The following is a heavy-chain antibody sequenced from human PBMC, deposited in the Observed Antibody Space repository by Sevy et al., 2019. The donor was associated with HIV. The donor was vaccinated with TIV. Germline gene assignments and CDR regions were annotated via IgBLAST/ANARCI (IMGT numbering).Heavy chain of an antibody. Sequence: AGSLRLSCVVSGYSFSSDAISWVPQAPGKDLEWVSTINGRGGSTYYADSVKGRFTISRDNPKNTLFLQMINLRVDDMAIYYCARPSPRTAAAASAFYDNWGQGTLVTVSS. CDR3: ARPSPRTAAAASAFYDN. V-gene: IGHV3-23*01. J-gene: IGHJ4*02. D-gene: IGHD6-25*01. CDR1: GYSFSSDA. CDR2: INGRGGST.